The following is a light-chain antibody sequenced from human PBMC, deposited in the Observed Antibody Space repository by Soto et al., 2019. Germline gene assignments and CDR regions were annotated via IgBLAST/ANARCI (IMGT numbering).Light chain of an antibody. CDR1: QSIGNS. CDR2: GAS. Sequence: EIVMTQSPATLSVSPGERATLSCRASQSIGNSLAWYQQKPGQAPRLLIYGASTRATGIPARFSGSGSGTEFTLTISSLQSEDFVFYHCQRYNLWPWTFGQGTKVEIK. J-gene: IGKJ1*01. V-gene: IGKV3-15*01. CDR3: QRYNLWPWT.